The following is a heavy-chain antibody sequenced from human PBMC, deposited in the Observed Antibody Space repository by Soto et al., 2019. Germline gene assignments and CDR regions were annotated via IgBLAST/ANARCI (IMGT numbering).Heavy chain of an antibody. CDR2: IKSKPDGGTT. CDR1: GFTFRNAL. J-gene: IGHJ4*02. CDR3: VTGQYCDY. Sequence: LXLFCIDSGFTFRNALINSVRQAPGKGLEWVGRIKSKPDGGTTDYAAPVKGRFTISRDDSKNTVYLQMNSLKTEDTALYYCVTGQYCDYWGQGTLVTVSS. V-gene: IGHV3-15*01.